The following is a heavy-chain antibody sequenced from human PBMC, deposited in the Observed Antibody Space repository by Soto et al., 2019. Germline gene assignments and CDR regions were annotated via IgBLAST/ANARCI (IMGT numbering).Heavy chain of an antibody. D-gene: IGHD2-2*01. V-gene: IGHV1-69*02. CDR1: GGTFSSYS. CDR2: IIPVLGIA. CDR3: ARWGPAATCDY. J-gene: IGHJ4*02. Sequence: SVKVSCKASGGTFSSYSISWVRQAPGQGLEWMGRIIPVLGIAKYAQRFQGRVTITADEFTSTAYMELSSLRSEDTAVYYCARWGPAATCDYWGQGTLVTVSS.